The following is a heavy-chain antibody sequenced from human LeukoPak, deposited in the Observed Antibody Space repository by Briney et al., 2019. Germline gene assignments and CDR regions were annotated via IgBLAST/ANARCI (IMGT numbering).Heavy chain of an antibody. CDR1: GFTLSSYT. J-gene: IGHJ4*02. D-gene: IGHD3-22*01. CDR2: ISSSSSYI. V-gene: IGHV3-21*01. CDR3: ARDGSGYSDPVDS. Sequence: GGSLRLSCAASGFTLSSYTMNWVRQAPGKGLEWVSSISSSSSYIYYADSVKGRFTISRHNAKNSLFLQMNSLRAEDSAVYYCARDGSGYSDPVDSWGQGTLVTVSS.